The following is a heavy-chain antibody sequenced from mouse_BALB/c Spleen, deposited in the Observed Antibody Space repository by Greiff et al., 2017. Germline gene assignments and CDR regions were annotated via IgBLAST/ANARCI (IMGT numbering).Heavy chain of an antibody. V-gene: IGHV3-6*02. CDR3: AREEIYQGAMDY. CDR2: ISYDGSN. Sequence: DVQLVESGPGLVKPSQSLSLTCSVTGYSITSGYYWNWIRQFPGNKLEWMGYISYDGSNNYNPSLKNRISITRDTSKNQFFLKLNSVTTEDTATYYCAREEIYQGAMDYWGQGTSVTVSS. J-gene: IGHJ4*01. D-gene: IGHD2-1*01. CDR1: GYSITSGYY.